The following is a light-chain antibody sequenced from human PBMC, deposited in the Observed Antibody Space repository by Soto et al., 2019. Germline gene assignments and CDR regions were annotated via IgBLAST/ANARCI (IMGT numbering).Light chain of an antibody. J-gene: IGLJ3*02. CDR3: SSYTRSSTRV. Sequence: QSALTQPASVSGSPGQSITISCTGTSSDVGGYNYVSWYQQHPGKAPKLMIYEVSNRPSGVSNRFSGSKSGNTATLTISGLQAEDEADYSCSSYTRSSTRVFGGETKLTV. V-gene: IGLV2-14*01. CDR2: EVS. CDR1: SSDVGGYNY.